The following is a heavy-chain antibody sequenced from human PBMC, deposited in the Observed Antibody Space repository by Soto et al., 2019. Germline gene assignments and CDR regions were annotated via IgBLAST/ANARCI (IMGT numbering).Heavy chain of an antibody. Sequence: PGESLKISCKGSGYSFAGYWITWVRQKPGKGLEWMGRIDLSDSQTYYSPSFRGNVPISVTKSITTVFLQWSSLRASDTAMYYCARQIYDSDTGPNFQYYFDSWGQGTPVTVSS. V-gene: IGHV5-10-1*01. CDR3: ARQIYDSDTGPNFQYYFDS. J-gene: IGHJ4*02. CDR1: GYSFAGYW. D-gene: IGHD3-22*01. CDR2: IDLSDSQT.